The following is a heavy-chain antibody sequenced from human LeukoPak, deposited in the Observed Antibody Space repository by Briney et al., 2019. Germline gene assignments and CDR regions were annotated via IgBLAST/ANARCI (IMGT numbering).Heavy chain of an antibody. Sequence: PSETLSLTCAVSGYSISSGYYWGFIRQPPGQGLAWIGIIYHSGSTYYNPSLKSRVTISVDTSKNQFSLKLISVTAADTAVYYCARDNIIFLKLGELLYLEYWGQGTLVTVSS. CDR3: ARDNIIFLKLGELLYLEY. J-gene: IGHJ4*02. V-gene: IGHV4-38-2*02. CDR1: GYSISSGYY. CDR2: IYHSGST. D-gene: IGHD3-10*01.